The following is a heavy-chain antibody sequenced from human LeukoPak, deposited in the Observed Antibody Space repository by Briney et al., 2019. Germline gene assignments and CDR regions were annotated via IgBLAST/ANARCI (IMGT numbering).Heavy chain of an antibody. CDR1: GFTFSSYS. V-gene: IGHV3-21*01. Sequence: PGGSLRLSCAASGFTFSSYSMKWVRQAPWKGLEWVSLIISSSSYIYYADSLKGRFTISRDNAKNSLYLQMNSLRAEDTAVYYCARGTMFPYYFDYWGQGTLVTVSS. CDR2: IISSSSYI. D-gene: IGHD3-10*02. CDR3: ARGTMFPYYFDY. J-gene: IGHJ4*02.